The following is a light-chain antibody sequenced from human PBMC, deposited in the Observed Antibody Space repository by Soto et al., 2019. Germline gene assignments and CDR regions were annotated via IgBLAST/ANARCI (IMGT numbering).Light chain of an antibody. Sequence: DIQMTQSPSSLSASVGDGATITCRASQRISSYLNWYQQKRGKAPRVLIYAASSLQSGVPSRFSGSGSGTDFTLTISGLKSEDFATYYCQQANSFPWTFGQGTKVDIK. J-gene: IGKJ1*01. CDR2: AAS. CDR3: QQANSFPWT. V-gene: IGKV1-39*01. CDR1: QRISSY.